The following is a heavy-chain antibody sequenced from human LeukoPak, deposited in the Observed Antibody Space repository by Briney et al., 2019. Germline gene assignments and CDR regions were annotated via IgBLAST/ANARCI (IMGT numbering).Heavy chain of an antibody. V-gene: IGHV3-15*01. CDR2: IKSKTDGGTT. D-gene: IGHD3-22*01. CDR3: TTTLYYYDSSDDY. CDR1: GFTFSYAW. J-gene: IGHJ4*02. Sequence: GGSLRLSCAASGFTFSYAWMSWVRQAPGKGLEWVGRIKSKTDGGTTNYAAPVKGRFTISRDDSRNTLYLQMNSLETEDAAVYYCTTTLYYYDSSDDYWGQGTLVTVSS.